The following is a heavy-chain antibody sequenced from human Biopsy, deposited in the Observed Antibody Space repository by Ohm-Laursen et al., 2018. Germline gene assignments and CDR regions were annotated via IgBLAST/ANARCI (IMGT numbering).Heavy chain of an antibody. CDR2: VYYTGST. CDR1: GDSISSYY. CDR3: ARDRGYYSDRTVPGYFDL. J-gene: IGHJ2*01. V-gene: IGHV4-59*01. D-gene: IGHD3-22*01. Sequence: SQTLSLTCTVSGDSISSYYWSWIRQPPGKGLEWIGSVYYTGSTDYNPSLQSRVTISVDTSKNHFSLRLRSVTPADTAIYYCARDRGYYSDRTVPGYFDLWGRGTLVTVSS.